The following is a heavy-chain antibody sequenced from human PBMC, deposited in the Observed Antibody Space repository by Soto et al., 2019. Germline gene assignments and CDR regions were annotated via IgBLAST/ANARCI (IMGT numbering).Heavy chain of an antibody. D-gene: IGHD3-16*01. CDR2: ISAYNGNT. V-gene: IGHV1-18*01. J-gene: IGHJ6*03. CDR3: ARGVGLKYYYYYYMDV. CDR1: GYTFTSYG. Sequence: QVQLVQSGAEVKKPGASVKVSCKASGYTFTSYGISWVRQAPGQGLERMGWISAYNGNTNYAQKLQGRVTMTTDTSTTTAYMELSSLRSDDTAVYCCARGVGLKYYYYYYMDVWGKGTAVTVSS.